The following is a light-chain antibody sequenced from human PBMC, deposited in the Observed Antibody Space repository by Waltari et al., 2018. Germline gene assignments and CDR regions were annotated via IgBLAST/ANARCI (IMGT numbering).Light chain of an antibody. CDR3: QTGGHGTWV. V-gene: IGLV4-69*01. CDR2: VNSDGSH. J-gene: IGLJ3*02. CDR1: SGHSSNV. Sequence: QLVLTQSPSASASLGASVKLTCTLSSGHSSNVIAWLQQQSEKGPRYLMKVNSDGSHSKGDEIPDRFSGSSSGAERYLTLASLQSEDEADYYCQTGGHGTWVFGGGTKLTVL.